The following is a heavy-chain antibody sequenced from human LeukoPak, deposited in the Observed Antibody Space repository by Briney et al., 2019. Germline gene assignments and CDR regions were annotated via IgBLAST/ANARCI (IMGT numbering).Heavy chain of an antibody. J-gene: IGHJ4*02. CDR3: ARGPSTVTTDYFDY. V-gene: IGHV3-48*03. CDR2: ISSSGSTI. CDR1: GFTFSSYE. D-gene: IGHD4-11*01. Sequence: GGSLRLSCAASGFTFSSYEMNWVRQAPGKGLEWVSYISSSGSTIYYADSVKGRFTISRDNAKSSLYLQMNSLRAEDTAVYYCARGPSTVTTDYFDYWGQGTLVTVSS.